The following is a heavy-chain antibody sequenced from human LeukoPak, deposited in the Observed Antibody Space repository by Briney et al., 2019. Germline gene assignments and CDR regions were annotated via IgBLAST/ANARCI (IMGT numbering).Heavy chain of an antibody. V-gene: IGHV1-18*04. CDR2: ISAYNGNT. CDR1: GYTFTSYG. D-gene: IGHD2-2*01. Sequence: ASVNVSCKASGYTFTSYGISWVRQAPGQGLEWMGWISAYNGNTNHAQKLQGRVTMTTDTSTSTAYMELRSLRSDDTAVYYCARDSGRDIVVVPASFDYWGQGTLVTVSS. J-gene: IGHJ4*02. CDR3: ARDSGRDIVVVPASFDY.